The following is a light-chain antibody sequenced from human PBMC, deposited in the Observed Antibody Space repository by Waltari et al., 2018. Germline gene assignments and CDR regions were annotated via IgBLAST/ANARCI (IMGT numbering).Light chain of an antibody. V-gene: IGKV3-11*01. Sequence: EIVLTQSPATLSLSPGERATLSCRSSQSVSIYLDWYQQKTGQAPRHLIYDTSKRATGLPARFSGRGSGTDFTLTITSLEPDDFADYYCQQRSAWPLTFGQGTRLEIK. CDR2: DTS. CDR1: QSVSIY. CDR3: QQRSAWPLT. J-gene: IGKJ5*01.